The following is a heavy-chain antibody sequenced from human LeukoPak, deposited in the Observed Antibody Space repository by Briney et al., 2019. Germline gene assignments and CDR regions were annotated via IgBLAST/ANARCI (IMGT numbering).Heavy chain of an antibody. V-gene: IGHV3-7*01. Sequence: GGSLRLSCAASGFTFSSYWMSWVRQAPGKGLEWVANIKQDGSEKYYVDSVKGRFTISRDNAKNSLYLQMNSLRAEDTAVYYCARVNVAMGKKCIDYWGQGTLVTVSS. CDR2: IKQDGSEK. CDR1: GFTFSSYW. CDR3: ARVNVAMGKKCIDY. J-gene: IGHJ4*02. D-gene: IGHD5-12*01.